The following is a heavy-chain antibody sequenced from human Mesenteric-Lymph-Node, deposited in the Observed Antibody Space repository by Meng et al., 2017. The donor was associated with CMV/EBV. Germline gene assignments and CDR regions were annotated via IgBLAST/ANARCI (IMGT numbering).Heavy chain of an antibody. Sequence: GESLKISCAASGFTFSSYWMSWVRQAPGKGLEWVANIKQDGSEKYYVDSVKGRFTISRDNAKNSLYLQMNSLRAEDTAVYYCARHLIFGVVRGAFDIWGQGTMVTVSS. CDR2: IKQDGSEK. V-gene: IGHV3-7*01. CDR1: GFTFSSYW. CDR3: ARHLIFGVVRGAFDI. J-gene: IGHJ3*02. D-gene: IGHD3-3*01.